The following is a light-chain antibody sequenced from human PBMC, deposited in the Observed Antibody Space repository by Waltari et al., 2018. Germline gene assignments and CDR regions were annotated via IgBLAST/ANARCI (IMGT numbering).Light chain of an antibody. CDR1: QGITNF. V-gene: IGKV1-33*01. J-gene: IGKJ4*01. CDR2: DAS. Sequence: DIQMTQSPSSLSASLGDRVIITCQASQGITNFLHWYQQKLGKAPKLLISDASILRTGVTSRFRGRGSETDFTYAISGLQPEDVGTYYCQQYDNFPPTFGGGTRVEIK. CDR3: QQYDNFPPT.